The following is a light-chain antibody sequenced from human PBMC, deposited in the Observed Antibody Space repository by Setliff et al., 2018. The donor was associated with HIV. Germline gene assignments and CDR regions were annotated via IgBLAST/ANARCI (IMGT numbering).Light chain of an antibody. J-gene: IGLJ1*01. CDR1: SSNIGNNY. CDR2: DNN. Sequence: QSVLTQPPSVSAAPGQKVTISCSGRSSNIGNNYVSWYQQLPGTAPKLLSYDNNKRPSGIPDRFSGSKSGTSATLGITGLQTGDEADYYCGTWDSSLSAGVFGTGTKVTVL. CDR3: GTWDSSLSAGV. V-gene: IGLV1-51*01.